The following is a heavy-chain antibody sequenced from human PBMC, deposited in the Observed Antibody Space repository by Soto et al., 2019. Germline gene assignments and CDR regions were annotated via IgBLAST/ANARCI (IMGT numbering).Heavy chain of an antibody. CDR1: GLTFSSYA. D-gene: IGHD3-10*01. Sequence: EVKLLESGGGLVQPGGSLRLSCAASGLTFSSYAMSWVRQAPGKGLEWVSAISGSGGSTYYADSVKGRFTISRDNSKNTLYLQMNSLRAEDTAVYYCAKGRSSGSYLRHFDYWGQGTLVTVSS. J-gene: IGHJ4*02. CDR3: AKGRSSGSYLRHFDY. CDR2: ISGSGGST. V-gene: IGHV3-23*01.